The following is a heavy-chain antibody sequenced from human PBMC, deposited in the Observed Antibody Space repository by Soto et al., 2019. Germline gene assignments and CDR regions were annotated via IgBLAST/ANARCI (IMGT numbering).Heavy chain of an antibody. CDR3: ARDRYSSSWYTGYYYYYGMDV. Sequence: GGSLRLSCAASGFTFSSYAMHWVRQAPGKGLEWVAVLSYDGSNKYYADSVKGRFTISRDNSKNTLYLQMNTLGAEDTAVYYCARDRYSSSWYTGYYYYYGMDVWGQGTTVTVSS. CDR1: GFTFSSYA. D-gene: IGHD6-13*01. V-gene: IGHV3-30-3*01. J-gene: IGHJ6*02. CDR2: LSYDGSNK.